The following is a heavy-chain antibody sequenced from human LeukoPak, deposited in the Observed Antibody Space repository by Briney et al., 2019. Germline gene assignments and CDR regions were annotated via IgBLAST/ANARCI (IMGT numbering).Heavy chain of an antibody. CDR1: GFTFDDFA. J-gene: IGHJ4*02. Sequence: GGSLRLSCAASGFTFDDFAIHWIRQAPGKGLEWVSGISWNSGNIGYADSVKGRFTISRDNAKNSLYLQMNSLTAEDTALYFCAKDTDSFWGGAAGADSYFDFWGQGTLVTVSS. CDR2: ISWNSGNI. CDR3: AKDTDSFWGGAAGADSYFDF. V-gene: IGHV3-9*01. D-gene: IGHD3-16*01.